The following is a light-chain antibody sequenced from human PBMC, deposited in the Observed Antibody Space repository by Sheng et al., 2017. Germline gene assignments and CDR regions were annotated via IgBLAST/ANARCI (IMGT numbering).Light chain of an antibody. CDR1: QSVSKNY. CDR3: QQYGTSPPLT. V-gene: IGKV3-20*01. CDR2: GAS. J-gene: IGKJ4*01. Sequence: EIVLTQSPGTLSLSPGERATLSCRASQSVSKNYLAWYQQKPGQAPRLLIYGASSRATGIPDFTLTISRLEPEDFAVYYCQQYGTSPPLTFGGGTKVEIK.